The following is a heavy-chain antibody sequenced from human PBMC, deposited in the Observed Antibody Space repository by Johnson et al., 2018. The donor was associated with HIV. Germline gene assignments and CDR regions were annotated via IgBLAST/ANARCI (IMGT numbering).Heavy chain of an antibody. CDR1: GFTFDDYG. Sequence: VQLVESGGGVVRPGGSLRLSCAASGFTFDDYGMSWVRQAPGKGLEWVSGIYSGGNTYYADSVKGRFTISRDTSKNMLYLQMNSLRPEDTAVYYCTGGSFTDDAFDVWGLGTMVTVSS. D-gene: IGHD1-26*01. CDR2: IYSGGNT. V-gene: IGHV3-20*04. CDR3: TGGSFTDDAFDV. J-gene: IGHJ3*01.